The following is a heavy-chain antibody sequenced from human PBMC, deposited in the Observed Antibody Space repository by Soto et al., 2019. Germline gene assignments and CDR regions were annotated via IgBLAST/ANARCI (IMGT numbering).Heavy chain of an antibody. CDR2: IYYSGST. V-gene: IGHV4-61*01. D-gene: IGHD6-6*01. Sequence: QVQLQESGPGLVKPSETLSLTCTVSGGSVSSGSYYWSWIRQPPGKGLEWIGYIYYSGSTNYNPSLKSRVTISVDTSKNQFSLKLSSVTAADTAVYYCARGKSIAARVRFDPWGQGTLVTVSS. CDR3: ARGKSIAARVRFDP. CDR1: GGSVSSGSYY. J-gene: IGHJ5*02.